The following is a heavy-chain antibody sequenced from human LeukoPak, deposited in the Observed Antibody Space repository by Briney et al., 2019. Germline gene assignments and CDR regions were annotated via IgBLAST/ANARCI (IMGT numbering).Heavy chain of an antibody. CDR2: INPNSGGT. Sequence: VASVTVSCKASGYTFTGYYMHWVRQAPGQGLEGMGWINPNSGGTNYAQKFQGRVTITRDTSISTAYMELSRLRSDDTAVYYCARGSSVATILPFDYWGQGTLVTVSS. J-gene: IGHJ4*02. D-gene: IGHD5-12*01. CDR1: GYTFTGYY. V-gene: IGHV1-2*02. CDR3: ARGSSVATILPFDY.